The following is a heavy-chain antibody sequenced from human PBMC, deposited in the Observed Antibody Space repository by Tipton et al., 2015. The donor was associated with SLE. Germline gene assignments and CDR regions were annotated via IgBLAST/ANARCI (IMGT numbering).Heavy chain of an antibody. CDR3: AGVSRDAFEI. CDR2: INHSGST. J-gene: IGHJ3*02. D-gene: IGHD5/OR15-5a*01. Sequence: TLSLTCAVYGGSFSGYYWSWIRQPPGKGLEWIGEINHSGSTNYNPSLKSRDTISVDTSKNQFSLKLSSVTAADTAVYYCAGVSRDAFEIWGQGTMVTVFS. V-gene: IGHV4-34*01. CDR1: GGSFSGYY.